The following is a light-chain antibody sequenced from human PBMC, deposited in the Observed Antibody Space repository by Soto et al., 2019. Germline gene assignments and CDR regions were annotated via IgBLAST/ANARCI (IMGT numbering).Light chain of an antibody. CDR2: DVN. CDR3: CSYAGRYTYV. Sequence: QSVLTQPRSVSGSPGQSVTISCTGTSSDVGGYDYVSWYQQHPGKAPKLMIYDVNKRPSGVPDRFSGSKSGNAASLTISGLQAEDEADYYCCSYAGRYTYVFGSGTKVTVL. CDR1: SSDVGGYDY. J-gene: IGLJ1*01. V-gene: IGLV2-11*01.